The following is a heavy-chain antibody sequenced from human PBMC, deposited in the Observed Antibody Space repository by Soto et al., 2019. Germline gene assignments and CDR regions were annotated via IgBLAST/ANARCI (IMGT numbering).Heavy chain of an antibody. CDR3: ASSYGSGYRAFDY. V-gene: IGHV1-69*02. CDR2: INPILSMS. Sequence: QVQLVQSGAEVKKPGSSVRVSCKASGDTFTFYSINWVRQAPGLGLEWMGRINPILSMSNYAQRFQGRVTXTXVXXTSTAYMELSSLRSEDTAMYYCASSYGSGYRAFDYWGQGALVTVSS. CDR1: GDTFTFYS. D-gene: IGHD3-10*01. J-gene: IGHJ4*02.